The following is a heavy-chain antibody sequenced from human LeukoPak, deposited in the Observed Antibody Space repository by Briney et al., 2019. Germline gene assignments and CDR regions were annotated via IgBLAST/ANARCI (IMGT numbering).Heavy chain of an antibody. CDR1: GFTLSNFG. V-gene: IGHV3-23*01. Sequence: GGSLRLSCAASGFTLSNFGMSWVRQAPGKGLEWVSAFSNSGETHYADSVKGRFTISRDNSKNTLYLQMNSLRADDTALYYCAKDLRLSVGTSPFDYWGQGTLVTVSS. CDR3: AKDLRLSVGTSPFDY. D-gene: IGHD4-23*01. CDR2: FSNSGET. J-gene: IGHJ4*02.